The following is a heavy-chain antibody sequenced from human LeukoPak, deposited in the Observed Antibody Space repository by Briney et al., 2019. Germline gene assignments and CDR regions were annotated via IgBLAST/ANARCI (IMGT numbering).Heavy chain of an antibody. D-gene: IGHD2-21*02. CDR3: ARDFCGGDCGGWFDP. Sequence: SETLSLTFTVSGGSISSSNNYWGWLRQPPGKGLEWIGSIYYSGSTYYNPSLKSRVTISVDTSKNQFSLKLSSVTAADTAVYYCARDFCGGDCGGWFDPWGQGTLVTVSS. CDR1: GGSISSSNNY. V-gene: IGHV4-39*07. J-gene: IGHJ5*02. CDR2: IYYSGST.